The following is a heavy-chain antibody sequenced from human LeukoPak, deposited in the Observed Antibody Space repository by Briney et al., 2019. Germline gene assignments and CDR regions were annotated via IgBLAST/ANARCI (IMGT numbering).Heavy chain of an antibody. CDR3: ARGPKAVAGSRVY. J-gene: IGHJ4*02. CDR2: MNPNSGNT. D-gene: IGHD6-19*01. CDR1: GYTFTSYD. V-gene: IGHV1-8*01. Sequence: ASVKVSCKASGYTFTSYDINWVRQATRQGLEWMGWMNPNSGNTGYAQKFQGRVTMTRNTSISTAYMELSSLRSEDTAVYYCARGPKAVAGSRVYWGQGTLVTVSS.